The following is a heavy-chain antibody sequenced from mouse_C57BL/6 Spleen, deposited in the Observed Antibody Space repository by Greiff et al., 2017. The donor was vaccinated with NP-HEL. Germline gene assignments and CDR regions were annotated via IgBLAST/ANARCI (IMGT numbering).Heavy chain of an antibody. Sequence: EVHLVESGGGLVKPGGSLKLSCAASGFTFSDYGMHWVRQAPEKGLEWVAYISSGSSTIYYADTVTGRFTISRDNAKNTLFLQMTSLRSEDTAMYYCARKVPLLGGAMDYWGQGTSVTVSS. CDR2: ISSGSSTI. V-gene: IGHV5-17*01. CDR3: ARKVPLLGGAMDY. D-gene: IGHD2-10*01. J-gene: IGHJ4*01. CDR1: GFTFSDYG.